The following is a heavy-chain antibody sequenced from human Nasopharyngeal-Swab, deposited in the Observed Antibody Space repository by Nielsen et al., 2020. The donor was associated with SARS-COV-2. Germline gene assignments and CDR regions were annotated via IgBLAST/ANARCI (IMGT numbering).Heavy chain of an antibody. D-gene: IGHD3-22*01. V-gene: IGHV4-34*01. Sequence: RQAPGKGLEWIGQINHSGSTNYNPSLKSRVTISVDTSKNHFSLELTSVTAADTAVYYCARARGDSSGFSYWGQGTLVTVSS. J-gene: IGHJ4*01. CDR3: ARARGDSSGFSY. CDR2: INHSGST.